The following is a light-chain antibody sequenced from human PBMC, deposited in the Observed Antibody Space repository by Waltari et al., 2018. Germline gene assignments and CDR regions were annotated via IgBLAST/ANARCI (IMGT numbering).Light chain of an antibody. CDR3: QQTYSTPPT. Sequence: DIQLTQFPSSLSASVGDRVPITCRASQSISNYLNWYQQKPGKAPKLLICAASSLQSGVPSRFSGSGSGTDFTLTISSLQPEDFATYYCQQTYSTPPTFGGGTKVEIK. J-gene: IGKJ4*01. CDR2: AAS. CDR1: QSISNY. V-gene: IGKV1-39*01.